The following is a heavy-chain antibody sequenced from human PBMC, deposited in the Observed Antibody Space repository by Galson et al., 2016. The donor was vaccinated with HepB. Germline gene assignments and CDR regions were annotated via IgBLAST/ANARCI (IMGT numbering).Heavy chain of an antibody. J-gene: IGHJ2*01. Sequence: SLRLSCATSGLTFRRHWMSWVRQAPGKGLEWVANIDEDGSEKNYVGSVRGRFTMSRDNAKNSLYLQMNSLRAEDTALYHCARDIVVVADNWYFDLWGRGTLVTVSS. V-gene: IGHV3-7*03. CDR2: IDEDGSEK. CDR3: ARDIVVVADNWYFDL. CDR1: GLTFRRHW. D-gene: IGHD2-15*01.